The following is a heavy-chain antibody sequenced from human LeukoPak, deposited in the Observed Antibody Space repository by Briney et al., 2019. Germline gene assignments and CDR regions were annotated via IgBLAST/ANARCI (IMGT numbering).Heavy chain of an antibody. CDR3: AMTTVTTLKAPFDY. D-gene: IGHD4-17*01. J-gene: IGHJ4*02. CDR2: IIPIFGTA. CDR1: GGTFSSYA. V-gene: IGHV1-69*05. Sequence: SVKVSCKASGGTFSSYAISWVRQAPGQGLEWMGRIIPIFGTANYAQKLQGRVTITTDESTSTAYMELSSLRSEDTAVYYCAMTTVTTLKAPFDYWGQGTLVTVSS.